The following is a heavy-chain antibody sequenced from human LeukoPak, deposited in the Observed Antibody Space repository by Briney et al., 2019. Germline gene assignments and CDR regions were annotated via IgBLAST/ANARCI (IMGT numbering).Heavy chain of an antibody. CDR2: IHYSGST. D-gene: IGHD6-13*01. V-gene: IGHV4-39*07. Sequence: PSETLFLTCTVSGGSISSSSYYWGWIRQPPGKGLEWIGSIHYSGSTYYNPSLKSRVTISVDTSKNQFSLKLGSVTAADTAVYYCARDGTIAAAGKYVFVYWGQGTLVTVSS. J-gene: IGHJ4*02. CDR1: GGSISSSSYY. CDR3: ARDGTIAAAGKYVFVY.